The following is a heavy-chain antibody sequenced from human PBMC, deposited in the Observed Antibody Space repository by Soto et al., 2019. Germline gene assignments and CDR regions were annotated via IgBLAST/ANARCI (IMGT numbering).Heavy chain of an antibody. CDR2: ISGSGGVT. V-gene: IGHV3-23*01. CDR3: AKDRVPFVGGGSSQSDY. Sequence: GGSLRLSCEASGFTFSSYAMSWVRQAPGKGLEWVTVISGSGGVTYYADSVKGRFTISRDNSKNTLFLQMNSLRAEDTAVYYCAKDRVPFVGGGSSQSDYWGQGTLVTVSS. J-gene: IGHJ4*02. D-gene: IGHD2-15*01. CDR1: GFTFSSYA.